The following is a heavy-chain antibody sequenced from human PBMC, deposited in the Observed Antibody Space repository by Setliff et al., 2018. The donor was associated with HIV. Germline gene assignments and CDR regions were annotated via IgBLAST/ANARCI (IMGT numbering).Heavy chain of an antibody. D-gene: IGHD4-4*01. J-gene: IGHJ5*02. CDR2: ISTYNGNT. CDR3: ARVGVYSNYRWFDP. Sequence: ASVKVSCKASGYTFISYGISWVRQAPGQGLEWMGWISTYNGNTNYAQKFQGRVTMTTDTSTSTAYMELRSLRSDDTAVYYCARVGVYSNYRWFDPWGQGTLVTVPQ. CDR1: GYTFISYG. V-gene: IGHV1-18*01.